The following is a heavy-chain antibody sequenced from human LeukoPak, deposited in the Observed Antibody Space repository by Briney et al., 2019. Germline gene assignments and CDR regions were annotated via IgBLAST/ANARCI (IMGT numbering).Heavy chain of an antibody. V-gene: IGHV3-9*01. CDR3: AKDLLSSYYDFWSGYYPDNFDY. CDR1: GFTFDDYA. Sequence: GGSLRLSCAASGFTFDDYAMHWVRQAPGKGLEWVSGISWNSGSIGYADSVKGRFTISRDNAKNSLYLQMNSLRAEDTAVYYCAKDLLSSYYDFWSGYYPDNFDYWGQGTLVTVSS. D-gene: IGHD3-3*01. CDR2: ISWNSGSI. J-gene: IGHJ4*02.